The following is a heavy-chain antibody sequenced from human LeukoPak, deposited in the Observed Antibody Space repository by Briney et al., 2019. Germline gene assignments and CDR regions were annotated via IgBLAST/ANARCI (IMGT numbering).Heavy chain of an antibody. CDR2: ISDDGSNK. CDR3: AKDRRLSIAVAGFDY. CDR1: GFTFSNYG. J-gene: IGHJ4*02. V-gene: IGHV3-30*18. Sequence: GRSLRLSCAASGFTFSNYGIHWVRQAPGKGLEWVAVISDDGSNKHYAESVKGRFTISRDSSKNTVYLQMTSLRAEDTGLYYCAKDRRLSIAVAGFDYWGQGTLVTVSS. D-gene: IGHD6-19*01.